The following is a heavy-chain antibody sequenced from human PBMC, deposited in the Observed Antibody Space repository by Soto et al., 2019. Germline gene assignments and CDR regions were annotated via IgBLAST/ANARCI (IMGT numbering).Heavy chain of an antibody. D-gene: IGHD3-16*01. Sequence: SETLSLTCNVSGGSISNYYWTWVRQSPEKGLEWIGYMYYNGNINYNPSLKSRVTISIDTSKNQFSLTLKSVTAADTAVYYCASGGNWFGPWGQGTLVTVPQ. CDR2: MYYNGNI. CDR1: GGSISNYY. J-gene: IGHJ5*02. CDR3: ASGGNWFGP. V-gene: IGHV4-59*01.